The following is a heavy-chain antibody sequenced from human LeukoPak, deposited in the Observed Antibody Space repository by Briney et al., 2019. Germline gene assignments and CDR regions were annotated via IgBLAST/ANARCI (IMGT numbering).Heavy chain of an antibody. D-gene: IGHD2-2*01. Sequence: GASVKVSCKASGYTFSAYFMHWVRQAPGQGPEWMGWINPNSGGTKYAQKFQGRVTMTRDTSISTAYMDLSRLTPDDTAMYYCARDRREYHLLNYFDYWGQGTLVTVSS. V-gene: IGHV1-2*02. J-gene: IGHJ4*02. CDR3: ARDRREYHLLNYFDY. CDR1: GYTFSAYF. CDR2: INPNSGGT.